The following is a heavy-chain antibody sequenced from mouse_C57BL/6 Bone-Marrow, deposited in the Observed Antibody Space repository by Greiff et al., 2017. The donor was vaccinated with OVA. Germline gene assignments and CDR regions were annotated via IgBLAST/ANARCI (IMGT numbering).Heavy chain of an antibody. CDR1: GYTFTDYY. D-gene: IGHD4-1*01. Sequence: EVKVVESGPVLVKPGASVKMSCKASGYTFTDYYMNWVKQSHGKSLEWIGVINPYNGGTSYNQKFKGKATLTVDKSSSTAYMELNSLTSEDSAVYYCARGAGTVAMDYWGQGTSVTVSS. CDR2: INPYNGGT. J-gene: IGHJ4*01. CDR3: ARGAGTVAMDY. V-gene: IGHV1-19*01.